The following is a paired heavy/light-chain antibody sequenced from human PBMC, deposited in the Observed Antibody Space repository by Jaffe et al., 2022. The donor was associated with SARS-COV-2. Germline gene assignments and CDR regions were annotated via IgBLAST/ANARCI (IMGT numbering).Light chain of an antibody. V-gene: IGLV1-47*01. CDR2: RNN. Sequence: QSVLTQPPSASGTPGQRVSISCSGSSSNIEDNYVFWYQQLPGTAPKLLIYRNNQRPSGVPDRFSGSKSGTSASLAISGLRSEDEADYYCATWDDSVSGPQFGGGTKLTVL. CDR1: SSNIEDNY. CDR3: ATWDDSVSGPQ. J-gene: IGLJ2*01.
Heavy chain of an antibody. CDR3: ARQEASFWASVWFDP. CDR1: GYNFTNYW. CDR2: IDPTDSYT. V-gene: IGHV5-10-1*03. Sequence: EVRLVQTGAEVKKPGDSLRISCEGSGYNFTNYWITWVRQVPGKGLEWMGRIDPTDSYTNYNPSFQGHVTISVDKSISTAFLQWTSLEASDTAMYYCARQEASFWASVWFDPWGQGTPVTVSS. J-gene: IGHJ5*02. D-gene: IGHD2-2*01.